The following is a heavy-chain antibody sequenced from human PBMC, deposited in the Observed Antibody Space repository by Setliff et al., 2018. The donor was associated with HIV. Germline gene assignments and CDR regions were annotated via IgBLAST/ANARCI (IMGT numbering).Heavy chain of an antibody. D-gene: IGHD3-22*01. Sequence: SETLSLTCTVSGDSITNDYWTWIRQPPGKGLEWVGYIYNGGITSYNPSLKSRVTISADASKNQFSLKLKSVTAADTAVYFCARGKTPPYGIVVEDDAFDIWGQGTMVTVSS. J-gene: IGHJ3*02. V-gene: IGHV4-4*09. CDR3: ARGKTPPYGIVVEDDAFDI. CDR2: IYNGGIT. CDR1: GDSITNDY.